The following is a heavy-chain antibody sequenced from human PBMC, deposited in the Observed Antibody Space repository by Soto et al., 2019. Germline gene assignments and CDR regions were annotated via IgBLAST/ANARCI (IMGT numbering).Heavy chain of an antibody. V-gene: IGHV3-30-3*01. J-gene: IGHJ6*02. Sequence: GGSLRLSCAASGFPLSSYAMHWVRQAPGKGLEWVAVISYDGSNKYYADSVKGRFTISRDNSKNTLYLQMSSLRAEDTAVYYCARVFRGIAAPDYYYYYGMDVWGQGTTVTVSS. CDR1: GFPLSSYA. CDR3: ARVFRGIAAPDYYYYYGMDV. D-gene: IGHD6-13*01. CDR2: ISYDGSNK.